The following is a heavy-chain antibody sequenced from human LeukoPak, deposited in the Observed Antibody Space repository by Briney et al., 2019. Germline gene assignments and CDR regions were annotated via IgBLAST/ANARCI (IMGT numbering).Heavy chain of an antibody. CDR1: GGSFSGYY. Sequence: SETLSPTCAVYGGSFSGYYWSWIRQPAGKGLEWIGRIYISGSTNYNPSLKSRVTISVDTSKNQFSLKLSSVTAADTAVYYCARSGYSYGPIDSWGQGTLVTVSS. D-gene: IGHD5-18*01. CDR3: ARSGYSYGPIDS. V-gene: IGHV4-59*10. J-gene: IGHJ4*02. CDR2: IYISGST.